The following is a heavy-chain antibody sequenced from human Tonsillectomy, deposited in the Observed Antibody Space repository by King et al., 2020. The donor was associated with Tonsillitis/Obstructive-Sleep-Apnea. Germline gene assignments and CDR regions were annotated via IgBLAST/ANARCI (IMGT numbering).Heavy chain of an antibody. CDR3: ARGIVAVPPKFYYYNVMDV. J-gene: IGHJ6*02. CDR1: GFTFSSYG. Sequence: QVQLVESGGGVVQPGRSLRLSCAASGFTFSSYGMHWVRQAPGQGLEWVAVIWYDGSNKYYADSVKGRFTISRDNSKNTLYLQMNSLRAEDTAMYYCARGIVAVPPKFYYYNVMDVWGQGTTVTVSS. CDR2: IWYDGSNK. V-gene: IGHV3-33*01. D-gene: IGHD5-12*01.